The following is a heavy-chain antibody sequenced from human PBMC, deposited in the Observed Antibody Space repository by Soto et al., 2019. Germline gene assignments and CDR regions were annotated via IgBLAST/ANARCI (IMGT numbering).Heavy chain of an antibody. D-gene: IGHD3-10*01. CDR1: GGSISSSSYY. CDR3: ARGAAMVRGDWFDP. Sequence: QLQLQESGPGLVKPSETLSLTCTVSGGSISSSSYYWGWIRQPPGKGLEWIGSIYYSGSTYYNPSLKSRVTISVDTSKNPFSLKLSSVTAADTAVYYCARGAAMVRGDWFDPWGQGTLVTVSS. CDR2: IYYSGST. V-gene: IGHV4-39*01. J-gene: IGHJ5*02.